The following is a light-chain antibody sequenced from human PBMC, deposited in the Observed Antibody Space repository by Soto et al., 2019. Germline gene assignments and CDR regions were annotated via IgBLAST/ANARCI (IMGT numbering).Light chain of an antibody. CDR1: QSISTS. J-gene: IGKJ1*01. CDR3: QQRTNWPPWT. CDR2: DAS. V-gene: IGKV3-11*01. Sequence: EIVLTQSPATLSLSPEERATLSCRASQSISTSLTWYQQKAGQPPRLLIYDASNRATGTPARFSGSGSGTDFTLTISSLEPEDFAVYYCQQRTNWPPWTFGQGTKVEIK.